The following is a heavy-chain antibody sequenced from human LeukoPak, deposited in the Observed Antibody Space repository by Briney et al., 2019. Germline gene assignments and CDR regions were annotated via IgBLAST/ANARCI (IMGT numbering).Heavy chain of an antibody. V-gene: IGHV4-59*08. CDR3: ARLSPHNYFDC. J-gene: IGHJ4*02. Sequence: SETLSLTCTVSGGSISSYYWSWIRQPPGKGLEWIGYIYYSGSTNYNPSLKSRVTISVDTSKNQFSLKLSSVTAADTAVYYCARLSPHNYFDCWGQGTLVTVS. CDR2: IYYSGST. CDR1: GGSISSYY.